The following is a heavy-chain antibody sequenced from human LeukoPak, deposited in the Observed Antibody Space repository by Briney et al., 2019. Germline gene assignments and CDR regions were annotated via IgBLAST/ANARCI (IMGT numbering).Heavy chain of an antibody. J-gene: IGHJ5*02. V-gene: IGHV4-59*01. Sequence: SETLSLTCTVSGGSIGSYYWSWIRQPPGKGLEWIGHISYSGSTNYNPSLKSRVTISVDTSKNQFSLKLSSVTAADTAVYYCARGGSGYALDWFDPWGQGTLVTVSS. D-gene: IGHD5-12*01. CDR3: ARGGSGYALDWFDP. CDR1: GGSIGSYY. CDR2: ISYSGST.